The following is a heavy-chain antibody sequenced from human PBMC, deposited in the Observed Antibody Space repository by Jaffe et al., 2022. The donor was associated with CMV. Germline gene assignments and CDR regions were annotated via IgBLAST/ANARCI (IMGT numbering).Heavy chain of an antibody. CDR2: IKSKTDGGTT. Sequence: EVQLVESGGGLVKPGGSLRLSCAASGFTFSNAWMSWVRQAPGKGLEWVGRIKSKTDGGTTDYAAPVKGRFTISRDDSKNTLYLQMNSLKTEDTAVYYCTTDPGRDIVVVPAASRLIDDYWGQGTLVTVSS. J-gene: IGHJ4*02. CDR3: TTDPGRDIVVVPAASRLIDDY. CDR1: GFTFSNAW. D-gene: IGHD2-2*01. V-gene: IGHV3-15*01.